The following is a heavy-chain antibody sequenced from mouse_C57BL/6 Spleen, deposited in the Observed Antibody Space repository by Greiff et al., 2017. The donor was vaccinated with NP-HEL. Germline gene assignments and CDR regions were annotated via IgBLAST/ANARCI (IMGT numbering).Heavy chain of an antibody. D-gene: IGHD2-4*01. J-gene: IGHJ2*01. CDR3: ARWHDYDY. CDR2: IHPNSGST. CDR1: GYTFTSYW. Sequence: QVHVKQPGAELVKPGASVKLSCKASGYTFTSYWMHWVKQRPGQGLEWIGMIHPNSGSTNYNEKFKSKATLTVDKSSSTAYMQLSSLTSEDSAVYYCARWHDYDYWGQGTTLTVSS. V-gene: IGHV1-64*01.